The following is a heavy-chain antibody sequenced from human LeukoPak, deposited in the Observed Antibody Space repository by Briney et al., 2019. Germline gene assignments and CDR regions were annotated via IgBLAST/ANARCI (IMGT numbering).Heavy chain of an antibody. D-gene: IGHD6-25*01. CDR1: GYTFTSYS. CDR3: TIAADEYFQH. CDR2: ISAYNGNT. J-gene: IGHJ1*01. Sequence: ASVKVSCKAAGYTFTSYSITWVRQAPGQGLEWMRGISAYNGNTNYAQKLQGRVTMTTDTSTSTAYMELRSLRSDDTAVYYCTIAADEYFQHWGQGTLVIVSS. V-gene: IGHV1-18*01.